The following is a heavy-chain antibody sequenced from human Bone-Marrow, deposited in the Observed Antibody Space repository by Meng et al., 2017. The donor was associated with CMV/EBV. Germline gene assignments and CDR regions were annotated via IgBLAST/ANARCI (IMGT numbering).Heavy chain of an antibody. CDR3: LGYCSSSSCSQGDY. J-gene: IGHJ4*02. CDR1: CVSVRLHY. D-gene: IGHD2-2*01. Sequence: SCVSVRLHYMCWVRQAPGKGLGWFSVIYSGGNTCSPESVNGRFTISRDNSKNTLYLQMNSLRAEDTAVYYCLGYCSSSSCSQGDYWGQGTLVTVSS. CDR2: IYSGGNT. V-gene: IGHV3-66*02.